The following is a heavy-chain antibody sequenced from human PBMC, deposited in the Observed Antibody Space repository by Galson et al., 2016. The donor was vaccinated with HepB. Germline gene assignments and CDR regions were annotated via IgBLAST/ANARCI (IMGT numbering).Heavy chain of an antibody. D-gene: IGHD1-1*01. CDR1: GFTFSSYA. Sequence: SLRLSCAASGFTFSSYAMSWVRQAPGKGLEWVSAMSGNGGTTYYADSVKGRFTILRDNSKNTVYLQVNSLRAEDTAVYFCAKQSPGRTGVPPYYYYYYGIDGWGPGTTVTVSS. CDR3: AKQSPGRTGVPPYYYYYYGIDG. CDR2: MSGNGGTT. J-gene: IGHJ6*02. V-gene: IGHV3-23*01.